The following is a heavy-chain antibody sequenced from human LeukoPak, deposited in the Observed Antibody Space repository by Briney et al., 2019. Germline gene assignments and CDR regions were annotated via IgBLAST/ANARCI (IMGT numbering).Heavy chain of an antibody. CDR1: GFIFSTYS. D-gene: IGHD6-19*01. J-gene: IGHJ6*02. V-gene: IGHV3-21*01. CDR3: ARKAGHGYGMDV. CDR2: ISSSSSYI. Sequence: PGGSLRLSCAASGFIFSTYSMSWVRQAPGKGLEWVSSISSSSSYIHYADSVKGRFTISRDNAQNSLYLQMNSLRAEDTAVYYCARKAGHGYGMDVWGQGTTVTVSS.